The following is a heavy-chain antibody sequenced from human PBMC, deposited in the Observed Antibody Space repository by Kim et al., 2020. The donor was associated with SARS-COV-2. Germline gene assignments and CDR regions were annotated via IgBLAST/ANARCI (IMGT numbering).Heavy chain of an antibody. Sequence: GGSLRLSCAASGFLFSSYGMHWVRQAPGKGLEWVAVISYDGSNKYHVDSVKGRFTISRDNSKKTLYLQMNSLRAEDTAVYFCAKGKEEKSGFFDYWGQGILVTVSS. CDR3: AKGKEEKSGFFDY. J-gene: IGHJ4*02. D-gene: IGHD3-10*01. CDR1: GFLFSSYG. CDR2: ISYDGSNK. V-gene: IGHV3-30*18.